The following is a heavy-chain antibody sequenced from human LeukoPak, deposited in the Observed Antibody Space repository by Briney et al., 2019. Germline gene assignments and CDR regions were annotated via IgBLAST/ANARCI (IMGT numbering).Heavy chain of an antibody. J-gene: IGHJ4*02. V-gene: IGHV4-59*01. CDR1: GGSISSYY. CDR2: IYYSGST. Sequence: SETLSLTCTVSGGSISSYYWSWIRQPPGEGLEWIGYIYYSGSTNYNPSLKSRVTISVDTSKNQFSLKLSPVTAADTAVYYCAGSITIFGVAPYYFDYWGQGTLVTVSS. D-gene: IGHD3-3*01. CDR3: AGSITIFGVAPYYFDY.